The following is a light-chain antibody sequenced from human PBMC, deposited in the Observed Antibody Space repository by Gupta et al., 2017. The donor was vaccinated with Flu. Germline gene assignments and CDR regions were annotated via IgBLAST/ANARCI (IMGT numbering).Light chain of an antibody. CDR3: QTRGTGTGV. J-gene: IGLJ3*02. V-gene: IGLV4-69*01. CDR2: LNSDGSH. CDR1: SGHSSYA. Sequence: LSSGHSSYAIAWHQQQPEKGPRYLMKLNSDGSHSQGDGIPDRFSGSSSGAARYLTISSLQPEDEADYYCQTRGTGTGVFGGGTKLTGL.